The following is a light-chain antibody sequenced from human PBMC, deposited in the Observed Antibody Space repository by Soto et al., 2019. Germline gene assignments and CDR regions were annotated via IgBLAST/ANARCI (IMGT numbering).Light chain of an antibody. Sequence: QSALTQPASVSGSPGQSTTISCTGTSSDVGGYNYVSWYQQHPGKAPKLLIYDVSNRPSVVSNRFSGSKSGNTASLTISGLQAEDEADYYCNSYTSSSNLVFGGGTQLTVL. CDR1: SSDVGGYNY. V-gene: IGLV2-14*01. CDR2: DVS. CDR3: NSYTSSSNLV. J-gene: IGLJ3*02.